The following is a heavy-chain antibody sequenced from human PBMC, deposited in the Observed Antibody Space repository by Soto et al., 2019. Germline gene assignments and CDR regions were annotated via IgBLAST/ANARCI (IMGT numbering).Heavy chain of an antibody. CDR2: MKEDGSVK. Sequence: GGSLRLSCVASGFTFSSNWMNWVRLAPGKGPEWVASMKEDGSVKDYAESAKGRFTISRDNAKNSLYLEMNSLTAEDTAVYYCVKNGDWSFESWGQGTLVTVSS. CDR3: VKNGDWSFES. CDR1: GFTFSSNW. J-gene: IGHJ4*02. D-gene: IGHD2-21*02. V-gene: IGHV3-7*03.